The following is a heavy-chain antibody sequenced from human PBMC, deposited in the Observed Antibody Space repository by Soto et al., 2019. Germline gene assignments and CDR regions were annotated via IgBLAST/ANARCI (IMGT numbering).Heavy chain of an antibody. V-gene: IGHV3-53*04. J-gene: IGHJ4*02. Sequence: EVQLVESGGGLVQPGGSLRLSCAASGFTVSSNYMSWVRQAPGKGLEWVLVIYSGGSTYYADSVKGRFTISRHNSKNTRYIQRSGLRVEDTAVYYCARRGGGDDFWSGSSWGQGTLVTVSS. CDR3: ARRGGGDDFWSGSS. CDR1: GFTVSSNY. CDR2: IYSGGST. D-gene: IGHD3-3*01.